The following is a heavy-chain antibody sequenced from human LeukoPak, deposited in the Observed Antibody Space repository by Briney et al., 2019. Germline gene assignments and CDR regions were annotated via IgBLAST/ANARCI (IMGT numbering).Heavy chain of an antibody. V-gene: IGHV3-53*01. CDR2: IYSGGDA. CDR3: ARDGFSTSWGLAY. D-gene: IGHD6-13*01. CDR1: GFTASSNY. Sequence: GGSLRLSCVPPGFTASSNYMSWVGQAPGKGRGWVSVIYSGGDAYYADSVKGRFTISRDNPKNTLSLQMNSLRAEDTAMYYCARDGFSTSWGLAYWGQGTLVTVSS. J-gene: IGHJ4*02.